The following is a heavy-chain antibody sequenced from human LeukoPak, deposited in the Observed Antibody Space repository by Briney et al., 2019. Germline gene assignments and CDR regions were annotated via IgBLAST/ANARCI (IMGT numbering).Heavy chain of an antibody. Sequence: PGGSLRLSCAASGFTFSSYAMSWVRQAPGKGLEWVSGITGSGHTTYYADSVKGRFTISRDNSKNTLYLQMNSLRAEDTAVYYCAKAAEPHYYDSSGYVNYWGQGTLVTVSS. CDR3: AKAAEPHYYDSSGYVNY. CDR2: ITGSGHTT. CDR1: GFTFSSYA. D-gene: IGHD3-22*01. J-gene: IGHJ4*02. V-gene: IGHV3-23*01.